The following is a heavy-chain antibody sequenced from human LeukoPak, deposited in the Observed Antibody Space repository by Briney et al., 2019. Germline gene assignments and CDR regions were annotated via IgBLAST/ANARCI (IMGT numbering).Heavy chain of an antibody. CDR1: GYSFTSYW. CDR3: ARGPRQTYGDYSLNAFDI. CDR2: IYPGDSDT. J-gene: IGHJ3*02. D-gene: IGHD4-17*01. Sequence: GESLKISCKGSGYSFTSYWIGWVRQLPGKGLEWMGIIYPGDSDTRYSPSFQGQVTISADKSISTAYLQWSSLKASDTAMYYCARGPRQTYGDYSLNAFDIWGQGTMVTVSS. V-gene: IGHV5-51*01.